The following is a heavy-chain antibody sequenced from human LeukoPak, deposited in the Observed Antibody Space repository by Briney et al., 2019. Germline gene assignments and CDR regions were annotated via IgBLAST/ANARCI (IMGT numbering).Heavy chain of an antibody. CDR2: VDSSGNT. J-gene: IGHJ3*01. CDR3: ARQFLVGSTFHAFDL. D-gene: IGHD1-26*01. Sequence: SSETLSLTCSVSVVSMNGYYWSWLRQSAGNRLEWIGHVDSSGNTNYNPSLESRVTMSVDTSKKQFSLKLTSVTAADMAVYFCARQFLVGSTFHAFDLWGQGTRVTVSS. V-gene: IGHV4-4*07. CDR1: VVSMNGYY.